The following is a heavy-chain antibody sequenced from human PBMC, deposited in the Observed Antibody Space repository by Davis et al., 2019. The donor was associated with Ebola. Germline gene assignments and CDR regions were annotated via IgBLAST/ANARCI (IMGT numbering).Heavy chain of an antibody. CDR1: GGSISSGGYS. V-gene: IGHV4-30-2*01. D-gene: IGHD4-11*01. Sequence: LRLSCAVSGGSISSGGYSWSWIRQPPGKGLEWIGYIYHSGSTYYNPSLKSRVTISVDRSKNQFSLKLSSVTAADTAVYYCASHSNYYYYGMDVWGQGTTVTVSS. CDR2: IYHSGST. CDR3: ASHSNYYYYGMDV. J-gene: IGHJ6*02.